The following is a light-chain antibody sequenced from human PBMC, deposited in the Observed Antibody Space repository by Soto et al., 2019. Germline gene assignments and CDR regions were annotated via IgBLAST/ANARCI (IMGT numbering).Light chain of an antibody. J-gene: IGKJ5*01. CDR1: QGISNF. CDR3: QQLNSYPIT. V-gene: IGKV1-9*01. Sequence: IQLTQSPSSLSASVGDRVTITCRASQGISNFLAWYQVKPGKAPKALIYGASTLQSGVTSRVSGSGSGTDFTLTISSLQPEDFATYYCQQLNSYPITFGQGTRLEIK. CDR2: GAS.